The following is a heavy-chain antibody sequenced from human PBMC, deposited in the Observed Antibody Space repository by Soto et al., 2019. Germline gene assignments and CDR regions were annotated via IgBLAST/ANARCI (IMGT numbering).Heavy chain of an antibody. V-gene: IGHV1-69*12. Sequence: QVQLVQSGAEVKKPGSSVKVSCKASGGTFSSYAISCVRQAPGQGLEWMGGIIPIFGTANYAQKFQGRVTITADESTSTAYMELSSLRSEDTAVYYCARDRGGCSGGSCYPTLDVWGQGTTVTVSS. D-gene: IGHD2-15*01. J-gene: IGHJ6*02. CDR1: GGTFSSYA. CDR3: ARDRGGCSGGSCYPTLDV. CDR2: IIPIFGTA.